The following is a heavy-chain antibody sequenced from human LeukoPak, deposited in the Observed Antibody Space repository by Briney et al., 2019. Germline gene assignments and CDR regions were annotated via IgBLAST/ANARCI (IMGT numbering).Heavy chain of an antibody. CDR3: AGDRDYDSSGYYFHYFDY. CDR1: GFTFSSYA. CDR2: ISYDGSNK. D-gene: IGHD3-22*01. V-gene: IGHV3-30-3*01. J-gene: IGHJ4*02. Sequence: GRSLRLSCAASGFTFSSYAMHWVRQAPGKGLEWVAVISYDGSNKYYADSVKGRFTISRDNSKNTLYLQMNSLRAEDTAVYYCAGDRDYDSSGYYFHYFDYWGQGTLVTVSS.